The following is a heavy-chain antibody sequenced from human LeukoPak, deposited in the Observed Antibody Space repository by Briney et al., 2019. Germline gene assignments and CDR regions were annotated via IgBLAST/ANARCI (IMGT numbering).Heavy chain of an antibody. CDR3: AREGNTYGSNWFDP. V-gene: IGHV4-59*01. J-gene: IGHJ5*02. D-gene: IGHD5-18*01. Sequence: PSETLSLTCTVSGGSMSSYYRSWIRQPPGKGLEWIGYIYYSGSTNYNPSLKDRVTISVDTSKNQFSLKLSSVTAADTAVYFCAREGNTYGSNWFDPWGQGTLVTVSS. CDR1: GGSMSSYY. CDR2: IYYSGST.